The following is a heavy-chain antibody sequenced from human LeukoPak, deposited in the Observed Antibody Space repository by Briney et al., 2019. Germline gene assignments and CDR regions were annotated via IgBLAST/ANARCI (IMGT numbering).Heavy chain of an antibody. CDR1: GFTFSSYW. CDR2: IKSDGSST. V-gene: IGHV3-74*03. CDR3: ARDWMGDY. D-gene: IGHD2-2*03. J-gene: IGHJ4*02. Sequence: GGSLRLSCAASGFTFSSYWMHWVRQAPGKGLVWVSRIKSDGSSTTYADSVKGRFTISRDNAKNTLYLQMDSLRAEDTAVYYCARDWMGDYWGQGTLVTVSP.